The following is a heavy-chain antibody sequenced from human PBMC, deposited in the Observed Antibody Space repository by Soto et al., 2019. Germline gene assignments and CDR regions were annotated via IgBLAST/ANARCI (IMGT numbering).Heavy chain of an antibody. CDR1: GGSTSSDNY. CDR3: AREGGESSDGLYYFDS. V-gene: IGHV4-30-4*01. D-gene: IGHD3-16*01. J-gene: IGHJ4*02. CDR2: IYYSGNT. Sequence: PSETLSLTCTVSGGSTSSDNYWGWIRQPPGKGLEWIGHIYYSGNTDYNPSLKSRLAISIDTSKNQFSLKLSSVTAADTAVYFCAREGGESSDGLYYFDSWGQGSLVTVSS.